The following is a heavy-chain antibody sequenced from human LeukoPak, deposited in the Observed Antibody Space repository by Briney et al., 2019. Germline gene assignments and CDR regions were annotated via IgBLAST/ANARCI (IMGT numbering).Heavy chain of an antibody. CDR3: ARASTTVPNLLDN. J-gene: IGHJ4*02. D-gene: IGHD4-17*01. V-gene: IGHV3-7*02. CDR2: IKQDGSEK. CDR1: GFTFSSYW. Sequence: GGSLRLSCAASGFTFSSYWMSWVRQAPGKGLEWVANIKQDGSEKYYVDSVKSRFTISRDNAKNTLYLQMNSLRAEDTAVYYCARASTTVPNLLDNWGQGTLVTVSS.